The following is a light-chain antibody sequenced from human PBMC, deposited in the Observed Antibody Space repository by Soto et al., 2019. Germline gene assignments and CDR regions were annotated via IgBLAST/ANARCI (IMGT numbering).Light chain of an antibody. Sequence: DIQMTPSPSTLSGSVVDRVTITCLASQTISSWLAWYQQKPGKAPKLLIYKASTLKSGVPSRFSGSGSGTEFTLTISSLQPDDFATYYCQNYNSYSEACGQGNTGDIK. J-gene: IGKJ1*01. CDR2: KAS. CDR3: QNYNSYSEA. CDR1: QTISSW. V-gene: IGKV1-5*03.